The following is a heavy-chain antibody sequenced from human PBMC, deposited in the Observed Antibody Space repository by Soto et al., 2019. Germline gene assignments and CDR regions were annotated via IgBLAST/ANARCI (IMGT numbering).Heavy chain of an antibody. CDR1: GFTFSNAW. CDR2: IKSKSDGGTT. Sequence: GGSLRLSCAASGFTFSNAWMNWVRQAPGKGLEWVGRIKSKSDGGTTDYAAPVQGRFIVSRDDSKNTLYLQMQSLRTEDTAVYYCATDPFSGSYYGFYIWGQGTMVTVSS. CDR3: ATDPFSGSYYGFYI. J-gene: IGHJ3*02. D-gene: IGHD1-26*01. V-gene: IGHV3-15*01.